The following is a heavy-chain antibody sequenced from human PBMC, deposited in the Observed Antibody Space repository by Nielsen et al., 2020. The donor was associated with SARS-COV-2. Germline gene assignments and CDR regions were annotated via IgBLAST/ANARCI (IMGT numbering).Heavy chain of an antibody. CDR2: IRSKAYGGTT. J-gene: IGHJ4*02. CDR3: AVEAPFDY. Sequence: GESLKISCTASGFTFGDYAMSWVRQAPGKGLEWVGFIRSKAYGGTTEYAASVKGRFTISRDDSKSIAYLQMNSLKTEDTAVYYCAVEAPFDYWGQGTLVTVSS. CDR1: GFTFGDYA. V-gene: IGHV3-49*04.